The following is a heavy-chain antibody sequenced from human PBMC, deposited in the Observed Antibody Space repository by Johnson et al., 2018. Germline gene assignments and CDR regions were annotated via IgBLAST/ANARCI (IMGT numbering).Heavy chain of an antibody. J-gene: IGHJ3*02. Sequence: QVQLQQWGAGLLKPSGTLSLTCAVYGGSFSGYYWSWIRQPPGKGLEWIGEINHSGSTNYNPSLKSRVTISVDTSKNQFSLKLGSVTAAGTAVYYCAREDIVVVPAAIPLVAFDSWGQGTMVTVSS. CDR1: GGSFSGYY. CDR3: AREDIVVVPAAIPLVAFDS. V-gene: IGHV4-34*01. CDR2: INHSGST. D-gene: IGHD2-2*01.